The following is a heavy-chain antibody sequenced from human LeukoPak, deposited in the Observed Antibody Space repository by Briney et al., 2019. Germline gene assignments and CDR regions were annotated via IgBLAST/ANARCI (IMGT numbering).Heavy chain of an antibody. Sequence: PSETLSHTCRVSGASISGYYWSWIRQPPGKGLEWIGHMYYSGGTTYNPSLKSRVSISLDTSKKHFSLKLSSVTAADTAVYYCAGTGLFFDYWSQGTPVTVSS. CDR3: AGTGLFFDY. V-gene: IGHV4-59*01. CDR1: GASISGYY. D-gene: IGHD7-27*01. CDR2: MYYSGGT. J-gene: IGHJ4*02.